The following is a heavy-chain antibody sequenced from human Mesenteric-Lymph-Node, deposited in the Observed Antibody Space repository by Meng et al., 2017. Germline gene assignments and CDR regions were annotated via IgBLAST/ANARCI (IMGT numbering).Heavy chain of an antibody. Sequence: GESLKISCTASGFTFSGYWMSWVRQAPGKGLEWVANIKQAGSEKYYVDSVKGRFTISRDNAKNSLFLQMNSLRAEDTAVYYCARALRGLAFDIWGQGTMVTVSS. D-gene: IGHD3-16*01. J-gene: IGHJ3*02. CDR2: IKQAGSEK. CDR1: GFTFSGYW. V-gene: IGHV3-7*04. CDR3: ARALRGLAFDI.